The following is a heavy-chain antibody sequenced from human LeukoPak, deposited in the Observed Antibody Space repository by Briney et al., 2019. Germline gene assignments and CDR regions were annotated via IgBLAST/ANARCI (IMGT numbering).Heavy chain of an antibody. CDR3: ARRTVTTRIGFDAFDV. D-gene: IGHD4-17*01. CDR1: GGSITGHY. J-gene: IGHJ3*01. CDR2: ICHTGST. Sequence: SETLSLTCSVSGGSITGHYWNWIRQSPEKGLEWIGYICHTGSTNYNPSLKSRVTISLDTSKNQFSLKLSSVTAADTAVYYCARRTVTTRIGFDAFDVWGQGTMVTVSS. V-gene: IGHV4-59*11.